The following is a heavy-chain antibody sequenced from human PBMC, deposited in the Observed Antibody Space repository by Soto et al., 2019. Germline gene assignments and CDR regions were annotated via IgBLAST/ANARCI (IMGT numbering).Heavy chain of an antibody. CDR3: AKVRRIVVVRGDYYFDY. CDR1: GFTISSYA. J-gene: IGHJ4*02. D-gene: IGHD3-22*01. CDR2: ISGSGGST. V-gene: IGHV3-23*01. Sequence: PGGSLRLSCAASGFTISSYAMSWVRQAPGKGLEWVSAISGSGGSTYYADSVKGRFTISRDNSKNTLYLQMNSLRAEDTAVYYCAKVRRIVVVRGDYYFDYWGQGTLVTVSS.